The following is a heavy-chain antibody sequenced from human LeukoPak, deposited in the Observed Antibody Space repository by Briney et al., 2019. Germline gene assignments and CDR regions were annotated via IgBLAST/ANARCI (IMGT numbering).Heavy chain of an antibody. CDR2: LNADGNSI. CDR1: GFTFSNYW. J-gene: IGHJ4*02. Sequence: GSLRRSCAASGFTFSNYWMHWVRQAPGKGLVWVSRLNADGNSITYADSVRGRFTISRDNAKNTVHLQMSSLRVEDTAIYFCAGAYSAYDPFDYWGQGILVTVSS. CDR3: AGAYSAYDPFDY. D-gene: IGHD5-12*01. V-gene: IGHV3-74*01.